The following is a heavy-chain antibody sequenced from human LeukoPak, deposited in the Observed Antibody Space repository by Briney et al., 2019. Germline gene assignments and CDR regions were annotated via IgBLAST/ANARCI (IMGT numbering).Heavy chain of an antibody. D-gene: IGHD3-9*01. J-gene: IGHJ3*02. CDR1: GFTFSSYS. V-gene: IGHV3-21*01. CDR3: ARDRELRYFDWSNRDAFDI. Sequence: PGGSLRLSCAASGFTFSSYSMNWVRQAPGKGVEWGSSISSSSYIYYADSVKGRFTISRDNAKNSLYLQMNSLRAEDTAVYYCARDRELRYFDWSNRDAFDIWGQGTMVTVSS. CDR2: ISSSSYI.